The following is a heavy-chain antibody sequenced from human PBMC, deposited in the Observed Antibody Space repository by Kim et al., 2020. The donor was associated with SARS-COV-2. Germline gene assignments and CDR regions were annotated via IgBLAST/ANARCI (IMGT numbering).Heavy chain of an antibody. V-gene: IGHV3-49*04. CDR2: IRSKAYGGTT. J-gene: IGHJ6*02. CDR1: GFTFGDYA. D-gene: IGHD6-13*01. Sequence: GGSLRLSCTASGFTFGDYAMSWVRQAPGKGLEWVGFIRSKAYGGTTDYAASVKGRFTISRDDSTSIAYLQMNSLKTEDTAVYYCTRDPLQAAAGLLLPRYYHCGMDVWGQGTTVTVSS. CDR3: TRDPLQAAAGLLLPRYYHCGMDV.